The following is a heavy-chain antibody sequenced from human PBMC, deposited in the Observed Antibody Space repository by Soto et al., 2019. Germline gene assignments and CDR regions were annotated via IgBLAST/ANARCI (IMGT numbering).Heavy chain of an antibody. J-gene: IGHJ5*02. CDR1: GCSISGHY. Sequence: SETLSLTCPVSGCSISGHYWSWIRQPPGKGLQYIGYISYSGSTNYNPSLKSRVTISVDTSNNQFSLRLSSVTAADTAVYYCARDVGLQHDTGYYDFWSGKNNWFDPWGQGTLVTVSS. CDR3: ARDVGLQHDTGYYDFWSGKNNWFDP. D-gene: IGHD3-3*01. V-gene: IGHV4-59*11. CDR2: ISYSGST.